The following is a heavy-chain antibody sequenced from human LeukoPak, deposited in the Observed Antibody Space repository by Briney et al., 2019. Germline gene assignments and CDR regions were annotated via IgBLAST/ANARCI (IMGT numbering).Heavy chain of an antibody. V-gene: IGHV1-2*02. CDR2: VNPNNGGI. D-gene: IGHD3-22*01. J-gene: IGHJ4*02. CDR1: GYTFTGYY. Sequence: EASVKVSCTASGYTFTGYYLHWVRQAPGQGLEWMGWVNPNNGGITYAQKFQGRVTMTRDTSISTAYLELSRLRSDDTAVYYCARVGDYYDSSGSYLYWGQGTLVTVSS. CDR3: ARVGDYYDSSGSYLY.